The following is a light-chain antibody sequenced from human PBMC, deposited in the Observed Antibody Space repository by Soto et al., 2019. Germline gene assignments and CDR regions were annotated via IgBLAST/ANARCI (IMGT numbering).Light chain of an antibody. Sequence: EIVLTQSPGTLSLSPGERATLSCRASQSVTSSYLAWYQQKPGQSPRLLSYDASNRATGIPDRFSGSGSGTDFTLTISRLEPEDFAVYYCQRYGNSPITFGRGTRLEIK. CDR1: QSVTSSY. CDR3: QRYGNSPIT. J-gene: IGKJ5*01. V-gene: IGKV3-20*01. CDR2: DAS.